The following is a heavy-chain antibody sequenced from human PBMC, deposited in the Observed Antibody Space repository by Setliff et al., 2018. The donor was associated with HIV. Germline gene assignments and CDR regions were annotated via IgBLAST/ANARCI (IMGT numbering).Heavy chain of an antibody. CDR2: IYSSGNT. CDR1: GDSTDYTNYY. Sequence: SETLSLTCSVSGDSTDYTNYYWCWIRQPPGKGLDWLGSIYSSGNTYYTPSLKSRVFIFLDTSKNQFSLSLRSVTAADTAVYFCAKHNKVDNWFDPWGQGALVTVSS. V-gene: IGHV4-39*01. J-gene: IGHJ5*02. CDR3: AKHNKVDNWFDP.